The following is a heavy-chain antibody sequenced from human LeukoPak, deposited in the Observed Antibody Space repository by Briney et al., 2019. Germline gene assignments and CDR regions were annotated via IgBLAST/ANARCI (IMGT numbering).Heavy chain of an antibody. J-gene: IGHJ6*02. V-gene: IGHV3-23*01. Sequence: GGSLRLSCAASGFTFSSYAMSWVRQAPGKGLEWVSSISGDGGGTYYADSVKGRFTISRDNSKNTLYLQINSLRAEDTALYYCAKVGVAARIKDYYYGMDVWGQGTTVTVSS. CDR1: GFTFSSYA. CDR2: ISGDGGGT. D-gene: IGHD2-15*01. CDR3: AKVGVAARIKDYYYGMDV.